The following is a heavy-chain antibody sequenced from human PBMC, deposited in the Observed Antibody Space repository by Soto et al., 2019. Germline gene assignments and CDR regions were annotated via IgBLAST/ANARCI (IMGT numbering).Heavy chain of an antibody. D-gene: IGHD3-16*01. V-gene: IGHV1-69*06. CDR3: ARDQDSDNYVYAGSQEPYGMDV. J-gene: IGHJ6*02. Sequence: SVKVSCKASGGTFSSDFISWVRQAPGQGLEWVGGTTARFGSANFAQKFQGRVTITADRFTSTVYMELSSLTSEDTATYYCARDQDSDNYVYAGSQEPYGMDVWGQGTTVTVSS. CDR2: TTARFGSA. CDR1: GGTFSSDF.